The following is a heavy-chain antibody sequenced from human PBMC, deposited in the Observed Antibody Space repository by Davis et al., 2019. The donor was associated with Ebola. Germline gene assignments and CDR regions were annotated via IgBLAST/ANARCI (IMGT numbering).Heavy chain of an antibody. CDR3: ARDLSFGAFDF. J-gene: IGHJ4*02. Sequence: MPSETLFLTCAVSGGSISSGDYYWSWIRQPPGKGLEWIGYYYYTGTTYYNPSLKSRVTISVDTSKNQFSLKLSSVTAADTAVYYCARDLSFGAFDFWGQGTLVTVSS. CDR2: YYYTGTT. V-gene: IGHV4-30-4*01. CDR1: GGSISSGDYY. D-gene: IGHD3-3*01.